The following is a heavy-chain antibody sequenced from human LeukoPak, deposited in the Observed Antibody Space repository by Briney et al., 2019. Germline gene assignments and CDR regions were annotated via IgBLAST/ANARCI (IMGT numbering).Heavy chain of an antibody. D-gene: IGHD2-2*01. CDR1: GFTFSNNW. V-gene: IGHV3-7*01. Sequence: PGGSLRLSCAASGFTFSNNWMTWVRQAPGKGLEWVASVKKDASEMYYVDSVKGRFTISRDNAKNSLYLQLNSLRAEDTAVYYCARDDYCITTSCPGAFDIWGQGTMVTVSS. J-gene: IGHJ3*02. CDR2: VKKDASEM. CDR3: ARDDYCITTSCPGAFDI.